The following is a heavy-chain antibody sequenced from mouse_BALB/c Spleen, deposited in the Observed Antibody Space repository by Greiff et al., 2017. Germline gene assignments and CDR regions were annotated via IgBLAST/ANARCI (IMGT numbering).Heavy chain of an antibody. J-gene: IGHJ1*01. CDR3: ASLYGKRYFDV. V-gene: IGHV3-2*02. CDR2: ISYSGST. CDR1: GYSITSDYA. D-gene: IGHD2-1*01. Sequence: VQLKESGPGLVKPSQSLSLTCTVTGYSITSDYAWNWIRQFPGNKLEWMGYISYSGSTSYNPSLKSRISITRDTSKNQFFLQLNSVTTEDTATYYCASLYGKRYFDVWGAGTTVTVSS.